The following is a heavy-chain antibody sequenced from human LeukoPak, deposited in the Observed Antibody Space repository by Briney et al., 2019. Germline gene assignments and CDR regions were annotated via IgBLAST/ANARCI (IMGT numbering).Heavy chain of an antibody. CDR2: IVPIFGTA. D-gene: IGHD6-13*01. V-gene: IGHV1-69*13. J-gene: IGHJ4*02. Sequence: SVKVSCKASGGTFSSYAISWVRQAPGQGLEWMGGIVPIFGTANYAQKFQGRVTITADESTSTAYMEVRSLRSEDTAVYYCARDRRQYSSSWYAFDYWGQGTLVTVSS. CDR1: GGTFSSYA. CDR3: ARDRRQYSSSWYAFDY.